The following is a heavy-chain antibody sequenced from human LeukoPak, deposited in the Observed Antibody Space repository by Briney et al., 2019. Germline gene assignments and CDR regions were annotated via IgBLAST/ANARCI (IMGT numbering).Heavy chain of an antibody. CDR2: INHSGST. CDR3: ARGRLLTDI. J-gene: IGHJ3*02. CDR1: GGSFSGYY. V-gene: IGHV4-34*01. Sequence: PSETLSLTCAVYGGSFSGYYWSWIRQPPGKGLEWIGEINHSGSTNYNPSLKSRVTISVDTSKNPFSLKLSSVTAADTAVYYCARGRLLTDIWGQGTMVTVSS.